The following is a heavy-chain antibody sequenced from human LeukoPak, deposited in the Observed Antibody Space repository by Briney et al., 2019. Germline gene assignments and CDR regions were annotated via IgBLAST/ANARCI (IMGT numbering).Heavy chain of an antibody. V-gene: IGHV3-23*01. CDR2: ISGSGGST. Sequence: SGGSLRLSCAASGFTFSSYAMSWVRQAPGKGLKWVSAISGSGGSTYYADSVKGRFTISRDNSKNTLYLQMNSLRAEDTAVYYCAKSLNPVVKAPWNGMDVWGQGTTVTVSS. CDR1: GFTFSSYA. J-gene: IGHJ6*02. D-gene: IGHD3-22*01. CDR3: AKSLNPVVKAPWNGMDV.